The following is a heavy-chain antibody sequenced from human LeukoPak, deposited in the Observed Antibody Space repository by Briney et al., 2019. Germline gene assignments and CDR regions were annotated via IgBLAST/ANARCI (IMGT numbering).Heavy chain of an antibody. CDR2: IMPLFGTA. Sequence: SVKVSCKTSGGTFNNSAISWVRQAPEQGLEWLGGIMPLFGTAGYAQKFQGRVTITKDESTRTVYLELTSLTSDDTAAYYCARDVHGDYGSGWFDPWGQGTLVSVSS. CDR1: GGTFNNSA. D-gene: IGHD4-17*01. J-gene: IGHJ5*02. V-gene: IGHV1-69*05. CDR3: ARDVHGDYGSGWFDP.